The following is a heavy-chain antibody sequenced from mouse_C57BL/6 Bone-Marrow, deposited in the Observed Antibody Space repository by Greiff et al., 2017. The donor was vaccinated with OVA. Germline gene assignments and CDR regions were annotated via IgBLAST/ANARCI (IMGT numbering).Heavy chain of an antibody. CDR3: VNYYSKRYCDV. D-gene: IGHD2-5*01. CDR2: IYPRSGNT. J-gene: IGHJ1*03. V-gene: IGHV1-81*01. CDR1: GYTFTSYG. Sequence: QVQLQQSGAELARPGASVKLSCKASGYTFTSYGISWVKQRTGQGLEWIGEIYPRSGNTYYNEKFKGKATLTADKSSSTAYMELRSLTSEDSAVDFCVNYYSKRYCDVWGTGTTVTVSS.